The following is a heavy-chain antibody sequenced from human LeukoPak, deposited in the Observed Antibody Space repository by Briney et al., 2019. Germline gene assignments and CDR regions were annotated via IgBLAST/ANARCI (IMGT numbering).Heavy chain of an antibody. D-gene: IGHD2/OR15-2a*01. V-gene: IGHV3-23*01. Sequence: GGSLRLSCAASGFSFNDCTMNWVRQAPGKGLEWVAVISNDGTTYYIDSVKGRFTISRDNSKKTLYLQMNGLRAEDTAVYFCAKRVINNPFDNWGQGTLVTVSS. CDR1: GFSFNDCT. J-gene: IGHJ4*02. CDR3: AKRVINNPFDN. CDR2: ISNDGTT.